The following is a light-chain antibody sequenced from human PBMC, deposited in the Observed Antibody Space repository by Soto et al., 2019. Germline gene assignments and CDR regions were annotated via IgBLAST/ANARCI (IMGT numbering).Light chain of an antibody. Sequence: DIQMTQSPSSLSASVGDRVTITCRASQSISNYLNWYQQKVGKAPKLLIYAGSSLQSGVPSRFSGSGSGTDFTLTISSLQPEEFASYHCQQSYSTPLTFGGGTKVEIK. CDR1: QSISNY. V-gene: IGKV1-39*01. CDR2: AGS. CDR3: QQSYSTPLT. J-gene: IGKJ4*01.